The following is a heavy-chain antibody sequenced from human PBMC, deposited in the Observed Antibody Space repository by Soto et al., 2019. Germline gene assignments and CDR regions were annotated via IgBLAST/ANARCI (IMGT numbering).Heavy chain of an antibody. V-gene: IGHV3-21*01. Sequence: PGGSLRLSCAASGFAFSSYTMNWVRQAPGKGLEWVSSISGGGDYIYYTGSVKGRFSISRDNAKNSLYLQMDSLRAEDTAVYYCASLSRFALDYWGQGTLVTLSS. D-gene: IGHD3-10*01. CDR3: ASLSRFALDY. CDR1: GFAFSSYT. J-gene: IGHJ4*01. CDR2: ISGGGDYI.